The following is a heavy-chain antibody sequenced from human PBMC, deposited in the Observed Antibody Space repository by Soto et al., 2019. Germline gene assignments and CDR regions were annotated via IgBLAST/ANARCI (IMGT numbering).Heavy chain of an antibody. J-gene: IGHJ4*02. CDR3: ASGHIVPTSARFDY. V-gene: IGHV4-39*01. Sequence: SETLSLTCTVSGGSISSSSYHWGWIRQPPGRGLAWVGSIYYSGSSYYNSSLKSRVTISVDTSKNQFSLKLRSVTAADTAVYYCASGHIVPTSARFDYWGQGTLVTVSS. CDR1: GGSISSSSYH. D-gene: IGHD5-12*01. CDR2: IYYSGSS.